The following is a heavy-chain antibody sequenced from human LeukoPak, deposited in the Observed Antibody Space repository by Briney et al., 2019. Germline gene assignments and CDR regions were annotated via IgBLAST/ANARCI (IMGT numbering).Heavy chain of an antibody. CDR1: GFTFSTYL. J-gene: IGHJ4*02. D-gene: IGHD6-13*01. CDR2: IKQDGSEK. Sequence: GGSLRLSCAASGFTFSTYLMSWVRQAPGKGLEWVANIKQDGSEKYYIDSVKGRFTISRDNAKNSLYLQMNSLRAEDTAMYYCARDSAGNDYWGQGTLVTVSS. CDR3: ARDSAGNDY. V-gene: IGHV3-7*01.